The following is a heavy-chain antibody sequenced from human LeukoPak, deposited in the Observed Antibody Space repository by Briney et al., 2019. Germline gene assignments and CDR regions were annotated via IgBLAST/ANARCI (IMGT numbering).Heavy chain of an antibody. Sequence: GGSLRLSCAASGFTFSSYAMSWVRQAPGKGLEWVSAISGSGGSTYYADSVKGRFTISRDNSKNTLYLQMNSLRAEDTAVYFCAKLTWGLAVAGNFDYWGQGTLVTVSS. CDR2: ISGSGGST. J-gene: IGHJ4*02. D-gene: IGHD6-19*01. CDR3: AKLTWGLAVAGNFDY. V-gene: IGHV3-23*01. CDR1: GFTFSSYA.